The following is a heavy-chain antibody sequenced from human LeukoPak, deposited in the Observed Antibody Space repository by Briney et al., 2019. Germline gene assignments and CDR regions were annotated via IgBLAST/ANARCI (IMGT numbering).Heavy chain of an antibody. CDR3: AKDVFRLGTEGGYPPYFDY. CDR1: GFTFSSYA. D-gene: IGHD3-22*01. CDR2: ISGSGGST. J-gene: IGHJ4*02. V-gene: IGHV3-23*01. Sequence: PGGSLRLSCAASGFTFSSYAMSWVRQAPGKGLEWVSAISGSGGSTYYADSVKGRFTISRDNSKNTLYLQMNSLRAEDTAVYYCAKDVFRLGTEGGYPPYFDYWGQGTLVTVSS.